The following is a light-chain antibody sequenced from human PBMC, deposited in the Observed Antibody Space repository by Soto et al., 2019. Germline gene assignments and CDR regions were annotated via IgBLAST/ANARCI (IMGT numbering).Light chain of an antibody. CDR1: QSISSW. CDR3: QQYGTVPPWT. J-gene: IGKJ1*01. V-gene: IGKV1-5*01. Sequence: DIQMTQSPSTLSASVGDRVTITCRASQSISSWLAWYQQKPGKAPKLLIYDASSLESGVPSRFSGSGSGTDFTFTISNLQPEDIATYYCQQYGTVPPWTFGQGTKVDIK. CDR2: DAS.